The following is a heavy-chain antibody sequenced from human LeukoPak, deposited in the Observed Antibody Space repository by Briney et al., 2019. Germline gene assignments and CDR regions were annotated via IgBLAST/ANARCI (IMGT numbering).Heavy chain of an antibody. D-gene: IGHD4-17*01. CDR2: MNPNSGNT. CDR3: ARAQEVDYDDSDAFDI. V-gene: IGHV1-8*01. Sequence: ASVKVSCKASVYTFTSYDINWVRQATGQGLEWRGWMNPNSGNTGYAQKFQGRVTMTRNTSISTAYMELSSLRSEDTAVYYCARAQEVDYDDSDAFDIWGRGTMVTVSS. J-gene: IGHJ3*02. CDR1: VYTFTSYD.